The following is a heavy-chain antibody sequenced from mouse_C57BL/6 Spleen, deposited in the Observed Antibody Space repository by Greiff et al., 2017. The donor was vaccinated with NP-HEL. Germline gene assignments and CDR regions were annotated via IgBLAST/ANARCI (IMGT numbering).Heavy chain of an antibody. CDR1: GYSITSDY. V-gene: IGHV3-8*01. CDR3: ARGHLTTVVANGYFDV. CDR2: ISYSGST. D-gene: IGHD1-1*01. J-gene: IGHJ1*03. Sequence: EVKLLESGPGLAKPSQTLSLTCSVTGYSITSDYWNWIRKFPGNKLEYMGYISYSGSTYYNPSLKSRISITRDTSKNQNYLQLNSVTTEDTATYYCARGHLTTVVANGYFDVWGTGTTVTVSS.